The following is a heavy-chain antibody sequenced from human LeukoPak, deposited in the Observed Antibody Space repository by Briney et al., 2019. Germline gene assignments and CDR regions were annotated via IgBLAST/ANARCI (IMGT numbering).Heavy chain of an antibody. CDR3: ARGGTRGYSPVDY. CDR2: IKQDGSER. J-gene: IGHJ4*02. D-gene: IGHD5-18*01. V-gene: IGHV3-7*03. CDR1: GFTFSSFW. Sequence: GGSLRLSCAASGFTFSSFWMNWVRQAPGKGLEWVANIKQDGSERNYVDSVKGRTTISRDNAKNSLFLQMNSLRVEDTAVYYCARGGTRGYSPVDYWGQGILVTVSS.